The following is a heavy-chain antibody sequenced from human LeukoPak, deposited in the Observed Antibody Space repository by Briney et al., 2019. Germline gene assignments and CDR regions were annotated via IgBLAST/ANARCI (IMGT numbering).Heavy chain of an antibody. CDR2: ISSSSNYV. CDR3: VREADYGDYRY. CDR1: GFTFSNFG. Sequence: GGSLRLSCAASGFTFSNFGMTWDRQSPGKGLEWVSSISSSSNYVYSADSLKGRFAISRDNAKNSLYLQMNSLRVEDTAVYYCVREADYGDYRYWGQGTLVTVSS. D-gene: IGHD4-17*01. J-gene: IGHJ4*02. V-gene: IGHV3-21*01.